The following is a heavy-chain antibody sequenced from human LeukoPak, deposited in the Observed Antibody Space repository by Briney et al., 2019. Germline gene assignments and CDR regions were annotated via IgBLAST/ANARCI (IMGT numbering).Heavy chain of an antibody. Sequence: SETLSLTCAVYGGSFSGYYWSWIRQPPGKGLEWIGEINHSGSTNYNPSLKSRVTISVDTSKNQFSLQLNSVTAADTAVYYCARYTYGNYYFDYWGQGTLVTVSA. CDR1: GGSFSGYY. CDR2: INHSGST. CDR3: ARYTYGNYYFDY. V-gene: IGHV4-34*01. J-gene: IGHJ4*02. D-gene: IGHD5-18*01.